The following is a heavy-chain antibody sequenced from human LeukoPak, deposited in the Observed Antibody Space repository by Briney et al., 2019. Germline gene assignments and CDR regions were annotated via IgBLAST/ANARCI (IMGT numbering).Heavy chain of an antibody. V-gene: IGHV3-9*01. CDR2: ISWNSGRI. Sequence: GGSLRLSCAASGFTFDDYAMHWVRHAQGQGLERVSGISWNSGRIGYADSVKGRFTISRDNAKNSLYLQMNSLRAEDTALYYCAKVHYYENAFDIWGQGTMVTVSS. CDR3: AKVHYYENAFDI. CDR1: GFTFDDYA. J-gene: IGHJ3*02. D-gene: IGHD3-22*01.